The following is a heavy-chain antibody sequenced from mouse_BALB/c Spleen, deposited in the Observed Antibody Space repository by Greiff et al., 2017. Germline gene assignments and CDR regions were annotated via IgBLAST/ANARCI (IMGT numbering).Heavy chain of an antibody. Sequence: EVKLVESGGDLVKPGGSLKLSCAASGFTFSSYGMSWVRQTPDKRLEWVATISSGGSYTYYPDSVKGRFTISRDNAKNTLYLQMNSLQTDDTAMYYCAHTTRYYAMDYWGQGTSVTVSS. D-gene: IGHD2-12*01. CDR1: GFTFSSYG. CDR2: ISSGGSYT. V-gene: IGHV5-6*01. CDR3: AHTTRYYAMDY. J-gene: IGHJ4*01.